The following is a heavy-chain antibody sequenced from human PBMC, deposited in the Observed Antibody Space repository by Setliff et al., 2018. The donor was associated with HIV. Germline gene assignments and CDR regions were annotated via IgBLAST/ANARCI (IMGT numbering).Heavy chain of an antibody. V-gene: IGHV1-69*04. CDR2: IVPLLGVP. J-gene: IGHJ3*02. Sequence: SVKVSCKASGGTFSYYTFTWVRQAPGQGLEWLGRIVPLLGVPDYAQKFQGRVTITADNSTSTAYMELSSLRSEDTAVYYCARDYYYDSSGLGDAFDIWGQGTMVTVSS. CDR1: GGTFSYYT. D-gene: IGHD3-22*01. CDR3: ARDYYYDSSGLGDAFDI.